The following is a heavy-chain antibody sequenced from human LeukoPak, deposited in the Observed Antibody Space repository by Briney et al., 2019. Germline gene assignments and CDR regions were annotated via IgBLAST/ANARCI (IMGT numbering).Heavy chain of an antibody. V-gene: IGHV4-39*07. Sequence: ASETLSLTCTVSGGSISSSSYYWGWIRQPPGKGLEWIGSISYSGSTYYNPSLKSRVTISVDTSKNQFSLKLSSVTAADTAVYYCARYSGWFGHLEYFQHWGQGTLVTVSS. CDR1: GGSISSSSYY. CDR3: ARYSGWFGHLEYFQH. D-gene: IGHD6-19*01. J-gene: IGHJ1*01. CDR2: ISYSGST.